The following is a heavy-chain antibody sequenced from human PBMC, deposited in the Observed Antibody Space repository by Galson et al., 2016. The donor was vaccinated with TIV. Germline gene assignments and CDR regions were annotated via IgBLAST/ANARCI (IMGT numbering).Heavy chain of an antibody. CDR2: TSYSGEST. D-gene: IGHD2-2*01. J-gene: IGHJ4*02. Sequence: SLRLSCAASELTFSNYGMSWVRQAPGKGLEWVSGTSYSGESTYYADSVKGRFTISRANSMNTLYLQMNSLRAEDMAVYYCAKEGGLYCSSTSCYQIDYWGQGTLVTVSS. CDR3: AKEGGLYCSSTSCYQIDY. V-gene: IGHV3-23*01. CDR1: ELTFSNYG.